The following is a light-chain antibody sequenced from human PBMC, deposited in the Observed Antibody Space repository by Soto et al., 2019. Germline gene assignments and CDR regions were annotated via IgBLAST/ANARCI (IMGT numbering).Light chain of an antibody. V-gene: IGKV1-5*01. CDR1: QSISSW. Sequence: DIQMTQSPSTLSASVGDRVTITCRASQSISSWLAWYQQKPGKAPKLLIYDASSLESGFPSRFSGSGSGTEFTLTISSLQPDDFATYYCQLYNSYSTFGQGTKVDIK. J-gene: IGKJ2*01. CDR2: DAS. CDR3: QLYNSYST.